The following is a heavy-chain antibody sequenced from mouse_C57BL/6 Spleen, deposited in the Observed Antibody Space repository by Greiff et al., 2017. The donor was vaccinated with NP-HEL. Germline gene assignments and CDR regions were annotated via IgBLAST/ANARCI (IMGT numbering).Heavy chain of an antibody. Sequence: VQLQQSGAELVKPGASVKISCKASGYAFSSYWMNWVKQRPGKGLEWIGQIYPGDGDTNYNGKFKGKATLTADKSSSTAYMQLSSLTSEDSAVYFGAREGIVTTVYYFEYWGQGTTPTVSS. V-gene: IGHV1-80*01. D-gene: IGHD1-1*01. CDR3: AREGIVTTVYYFEY. CDR2: IYPGDGDT. J-gene: IGHJ2*01. CDR1: GYAFSSYW.